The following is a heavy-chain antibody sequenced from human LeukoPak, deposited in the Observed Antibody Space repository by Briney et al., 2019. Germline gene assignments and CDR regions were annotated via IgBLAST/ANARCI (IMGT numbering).Heavy chain of an antibody. CDR3: ARDPRWGEVVPAAIYFQH. D-gene: IGHD2-2*01. V-gene: IGHV3-11*04. CDR2: ISSSGSTI. Sequence: GGSLRLSCAASGFTFSDYYMSWIRQAPGKGLEWVSYISSSGSTIYYADSVKGGFTISRDNAKNSLYLQMNSLRAEDTAVYFCARDPRWGEVVPAAIYFQHWGQGTLVTVSS. J-gene: IGHJ1*01. CDR1: GFTFSDYY.